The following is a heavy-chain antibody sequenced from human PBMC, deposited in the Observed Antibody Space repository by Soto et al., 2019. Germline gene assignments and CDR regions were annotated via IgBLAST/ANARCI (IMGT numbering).Heavy chain of an antibody. CDR3: ARGAATVTPGWFDP. V-gene: IGHV4-38-2*01. CDR2: IYHSGST. J-gene: IGHJ5*02. CDR1: GYSISSGYY. Sequence: PSETLSLTCAVSGYSISSGYYLGWIRQTPGKGVEWIASIYHSGSTYYNPSLKSRVTISVDTSKNQFSLKLTSVTAADTAVYYCARGAATVTPGWFDPWGQGIMVTVSS. D-gene: IGHD4-17*01.